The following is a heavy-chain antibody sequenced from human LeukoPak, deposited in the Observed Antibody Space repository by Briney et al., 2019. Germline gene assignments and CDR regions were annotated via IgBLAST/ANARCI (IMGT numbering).Heavy chain of an antibody. D-gene: IGHD2-15*01. Sequence: SETLSLTCTVSGGSISSSSYYWGWIRQPPGKGLEWIGSIYYSGSTYYNPSLKSRVTISVDTSKNQFSLKLSFVTAADTAVYYCARKLYYFDYWGQGTLVTVSS. CDR3: ARKLYYFDY. CDR2: IYYSGST. V-gene: IGHV4-39*01. CDR1: GGSISSSSYY. J-gene: IGHJ4*02.